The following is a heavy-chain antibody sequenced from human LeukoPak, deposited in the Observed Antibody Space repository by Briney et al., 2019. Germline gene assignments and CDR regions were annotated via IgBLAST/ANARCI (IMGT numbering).Heavy chain of an antibody. V-gene: IGHV3-30-3*01. D-gene: IGHD3-3*01. J-gene: IGHJ4*02. CDR3: ARDRISYDFWSGYPDY. Sequence: GKSLTLSCAASGFTFSSYAKHWVRQAPPQGLEWVAVISYYGSNKYYANSVKGGFTISRHNSKNTLYLQMNSLRAEDTAVYYCARDRISYDFWSGYPDYWGQGTLVTVSS. CDR2: ISYYGSNK. CDR1: GFTFSSYA.